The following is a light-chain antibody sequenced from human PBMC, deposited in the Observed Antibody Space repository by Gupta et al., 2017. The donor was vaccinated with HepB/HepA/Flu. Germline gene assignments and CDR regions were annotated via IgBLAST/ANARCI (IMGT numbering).Light chain of an antibody. V-gene: IGKV3-20*01. J-gene: IGKJ1*01. Sequence: ELVLTQSPCTLSLSPGERATLSCRASQRVSGSYLAWYQQKPGQAPRLLMYGGSSRATDIPDRFSGSGSGTDFTLTISRLEPEDFAMYYCQQEGSSPWTFGQGTKVEIK. CDR3: QQEGSSPWT. CDR2: GGS. CDR1: QRVSGSY.